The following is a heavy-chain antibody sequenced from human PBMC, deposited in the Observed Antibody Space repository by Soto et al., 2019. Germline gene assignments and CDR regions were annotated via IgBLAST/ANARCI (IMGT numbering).Heavy chain of an antibody. CDR1: GDSISSPDYY. D-gene: IGHD3-3*02. Sequence: PSETLSLTCTVSGDSISSPDYYWSWFRQAPGKGLELIGYVYYRGSIYYTPSFESRVTISVDTSKNQFSLKLTSVTAADSAMYFCARVTFTPNWFDSWGQGILVTVS. CDR2: VYYRGSI. V-gene: IGHV4-30-4*01. J-gene: IGHJ5*01. CDR3: ARVTFTPNWFDS.